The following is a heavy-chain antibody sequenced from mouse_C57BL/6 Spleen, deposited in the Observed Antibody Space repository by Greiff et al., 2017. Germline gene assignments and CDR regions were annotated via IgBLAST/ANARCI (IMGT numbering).Heavy chain of an antibody. V-gene: IGHV1-22*01. CDR2: INPNNGGT. Sequence: VQLQQPGPELVKPGASVKMSCKASGYTFTDYNMHWVKQSHGKSLEWIGYINPNNGGTSYNQKFKGKDTLTVNKSSSTAYMELRSLTSEDSAVYYCARALYGCWFAYWGQGTLVTVSA. CDR1: GYTFTDYN. CDR3: ARALYGCWFAY. J-gene: IGHJ3*01. D-gene: IGHD1-1*01.